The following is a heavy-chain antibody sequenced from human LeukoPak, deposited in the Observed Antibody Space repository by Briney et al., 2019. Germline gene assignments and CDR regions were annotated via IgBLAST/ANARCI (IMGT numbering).Heavy chain of an antibody. CDR2: ISYDGSNK. V-gene: IGHV3-30-3*01. D-gene: IGHD3-10*01. J-gene: IGHJ4*02. Sequence: GGSLRLSCAASGFTVSSNYMSWVRQAPGKGLEWVAVISYDGSNKYYADSVKGRFTISRDNSKNTLYLQMNSLRAEDTAVYYCARDRDYFDYWGQGTLVTVSS. CDR3: ARDRDYFDY. CDR1: GFTVSSNY.